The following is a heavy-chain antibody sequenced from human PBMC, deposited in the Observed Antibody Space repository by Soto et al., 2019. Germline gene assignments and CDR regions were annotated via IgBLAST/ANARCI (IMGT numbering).Heavy chain of an antibody. V-gene: IGHV3-30*18. CDR2: ISDDGSNK. CDR1: GFTFSSYG. J-gene: IGHJ6*02. D-gene: IGHD2-15*01. CDR3: AKGTKGGFPFYYYYGMDV. Sequence: GGSLRLSSAASGFTFSSYGMHWVRQAPGKGLEWVAVISDDGSNKYYADSAKCRFTISRENSKNTLYLQVNSLRAEDTAVYYCAKGTKGGFPFYYYYGMDVWGQGTTVTVSS.